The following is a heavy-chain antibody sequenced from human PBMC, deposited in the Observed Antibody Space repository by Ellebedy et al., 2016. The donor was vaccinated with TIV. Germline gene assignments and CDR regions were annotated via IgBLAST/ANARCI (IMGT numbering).Heavy chain of an antibody. CDR3: ARQTVATSVNDAFDI. V-gene: IGHV3-7*01. D-gene: IGHD4-17*01. Sequence: GESLKIPCAASGFTFSSSWMTWVRQVPGKGLEWVANINQDGSDKSYVDSVEGRFTISRDNAKYSLFLQMDSLGAEDTAVYYCARQTVATSVNDAFDIWGLGTVVTVSS. J-gene: IGHJ3*02. CDR2: INQDGSDK. CDR1: GFTFSSSW.